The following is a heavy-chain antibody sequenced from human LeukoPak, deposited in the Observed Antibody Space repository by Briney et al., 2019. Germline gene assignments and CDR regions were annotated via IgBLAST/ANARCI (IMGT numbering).Heavy chain of an antibody. D-gene: IGHD2-2*01. V-gene: IGHV4-34*01. J-gene: IGHJ6*04. Sequence: SETLSLTCAVYGGSFSDYYWNWIRQPPGKGLEWIGEVNHSGTTNYNPSLKSRVTISVDTSKNQFSLRLSAVTAADTAVYHCARGLRLPSRSSPAVPHVWGKGTTVTVSA. CDR1: GGSFSDYY. CDR3: ARGLRLPSRSSPAVPHV. CDR2: VNHSGTT.